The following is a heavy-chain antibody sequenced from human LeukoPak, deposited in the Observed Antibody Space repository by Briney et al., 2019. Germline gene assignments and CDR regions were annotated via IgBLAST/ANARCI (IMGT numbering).Heavy chain of an antibody. CDR1: GYSFTNYW. Sequence: GESLKISCKGSGYSFTNYWIGWVRQMPGKGLEWMGIIYPGDSDTRYSPSFQGQVTISADKSISTAYLQWSSLKASDTAMYYCARRGRRDGYEYDYWGQGTLVTVSS. CDR2: IYPGDSDT. J-gene: IGHJ4*02. V-gene: IGHV5-51*01. CDR3: ARRGRRDGYEYDY. D-gene: IGHD5-24*01.